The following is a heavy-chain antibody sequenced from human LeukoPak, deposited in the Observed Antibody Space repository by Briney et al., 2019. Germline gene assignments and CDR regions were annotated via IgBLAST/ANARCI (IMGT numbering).Heavy chain of an antibody. CDR1: GGTFSSYA. Sequence: SVKVSCKASGGTFSSYAISWVRQAPGQGLEWMGGIIPIFGTANYAQKFQGRVTITTDESTSTAYMELSSLRSEDTAVYYCARVRSVPAAPYYYYYMDVWGKGTTVTVSS. D-gene: IGHD2-2*01. CDR2: IIPIFGTA. J-gene: IGHJ6*03. CDR3: ARVRSVPAAPYYYYYMDV. V-gene: IGHV1-69*05.